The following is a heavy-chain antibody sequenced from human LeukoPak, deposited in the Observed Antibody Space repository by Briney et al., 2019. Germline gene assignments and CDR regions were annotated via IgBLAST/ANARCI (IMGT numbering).Heavy chain of an antibody. V-gene: IGHV4-34*01. D-gene: IGHD2-15*01. CDR1: GGSFTTYY. CDR3: ARAWSCSGGSCYGALGY. J-gene: IGHJ4*02. Sequence: SETLSLTCAVYGGSFTTYYWTWIRQPPGKGLEWIGEINHSGSTNYNPSLKSRVTISVDTSKNQFSLKLSSVTAADTAVYYCARAWSCSGGSCYGALGYWGQGTLVTVSS. CDR2: INHSGST.